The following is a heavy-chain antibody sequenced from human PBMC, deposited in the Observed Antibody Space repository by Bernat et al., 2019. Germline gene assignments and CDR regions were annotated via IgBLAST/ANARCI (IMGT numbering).Heavy chain of an antibody. CDR3: ARGIAAGNDAFDI. Sequence: EVQLVESGGGLVQPGGSLRLSCAASGFTFSSYEMNWVRQAPGKGLEWVSYIRSSGSTIYYADSVKGRFTISRDNAKNSLYLQMNSLRAEDTAVYYCARGIAAGNDAFDIWGQGTMVTVSS. J-gene: IGHJ3*02. D-gene: IGHD6-13*01. CDR2: IRSSGSTI. CDR1: GFTFSSYE. V-gene: IGHV3-48*03.